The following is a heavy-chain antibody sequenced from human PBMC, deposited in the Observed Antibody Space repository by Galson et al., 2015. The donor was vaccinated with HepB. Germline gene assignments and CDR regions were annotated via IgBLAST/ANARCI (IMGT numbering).Heavy chain of an antibody. D-gene: IGHD2-2*01. J-gene: IGHJ6*02. CDR3: ARGRDIVVVPAAIPPSGGYGMDV. Sequence: SVKVSCKASGGTFSSYAISWVRQAPGQGLEWMGGIIPIFGTANYAQKFQGRVTITADESTSTAYMELSSLRSEDTAVYYCARGRDIVVVPAAIPPSGGYGMDVWGQGTTVTVSS. V-gene: IGHV1-69*13. CDR2: IIPIFGTA. CDR1: GGTFSSYA.